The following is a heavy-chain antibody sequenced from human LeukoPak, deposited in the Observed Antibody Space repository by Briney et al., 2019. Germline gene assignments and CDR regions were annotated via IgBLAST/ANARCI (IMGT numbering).Heavy chain of an antibody. CDR3: ARGYCSSTSRYTSYDFWSGYYKSANWFDP. CDR2: INHSGST. J-gene: IGHJ5*02. CDR1: GGSFSGYY. D-gene: IGHD3-3*01. Sequence: PSETLSLTCAVYGGSFSGYYWSWIRQPPGKGLEWIGEINHSGSTNYNPSLKSRVTISVDTSKNQFSLKLSSVTAADTAVYYCARGYCSSTSRYTSYDFWSGYYKSANWFDPWGQGTLVTVSS. V-gene: IGHV4-34*01.